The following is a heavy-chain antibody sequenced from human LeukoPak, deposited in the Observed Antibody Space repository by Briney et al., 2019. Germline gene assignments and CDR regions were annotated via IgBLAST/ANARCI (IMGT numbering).Heavy chain of an antibody. CDR2: ISWDGGST. D-gene: IGHD1-26*01. Sequence: PGGSLRLSCAASGFTFDDYAMHWVRQAPGKGLEWVSLISWDGGSTYYADSVKGRFTISRDNSKNSLYLQMNSLRAEDTALYYCAKDKTAWERGKGFYMDVWGKGTTVTVSS. V-gene: IGHV3-43D*03. CDR3: AKDKTAWERGKGFYMDV. J-gene: IGHJ6*03. CDR1: GFTFDDYA.